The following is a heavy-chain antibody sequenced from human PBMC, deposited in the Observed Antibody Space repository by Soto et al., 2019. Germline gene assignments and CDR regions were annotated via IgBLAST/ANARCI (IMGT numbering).Heavy chain of an antibody. V-gene: IGHV2-5*01. CDR3: AHRQRPDCSSTSCSNWFDP. J-gene: IGHJ5*02. Sequence: QITLKESGPTLGKPTQTLTLTCTFSGFSLDTSGEGVGCIRQPPGKALEWLALIYWNDDKRYSPSLRSRLTITKDTSKNQVVLTMTNMDPVDTATYYCAHRQRPDCSSTSCSNWFDPWGQGTLVTVSS. D-gene: IGHD2-2*01. CDR2: IYWNDDK. CDR1: GFSLDTSGEG.